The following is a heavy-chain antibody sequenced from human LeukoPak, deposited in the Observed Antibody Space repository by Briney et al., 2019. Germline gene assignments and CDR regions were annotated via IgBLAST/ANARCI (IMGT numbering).Heavy chain of an antibody. D-gene: IGHD3-3*01. CDR3: ARLSAAVHLGAFDL. Sequence: SETLSLTCAVSGVSISPYYWAWIRQPPGKRLEWIGYIHTSGSNNQYPSLKSRVTISVDKSKNHFSLRLTSVTAADTAVYYCARLSAAVHLGAFDLWGQGTMVTVSS. CDR2: IHTSGSN. CDR1: GVSISPYY. V-gene: IGHV4-4*09. J-gene: IGHJ3*01.